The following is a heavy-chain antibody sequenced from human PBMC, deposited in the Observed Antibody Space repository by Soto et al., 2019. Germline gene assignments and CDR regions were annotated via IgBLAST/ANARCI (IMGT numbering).Heavy chain of an antibody. V-gene: IGHV4-59*08. CDR1: CCSISCYY. CDR3: ARLPRLSSGWSQGGYYYYSMDV. J-gene: IGHJ6*03. CDR2: IYYSWST. D-gene: IGHD6-19*01. Sequence: SETLALTFTGSCCSISCYYLSWVRPPPGEGLEGIGDIYYSWSTNYNPSLKSRGTISGDTSKNQVSLKLSSGTAAATAVYYCARLPRLSSGWSQGGYYYYSMDVWGKGTTVTVSS.